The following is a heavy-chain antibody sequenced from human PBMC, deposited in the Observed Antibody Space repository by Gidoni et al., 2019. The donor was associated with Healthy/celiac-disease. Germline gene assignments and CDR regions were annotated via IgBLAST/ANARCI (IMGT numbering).Heavy chain of an antibody. CDR1: GFTFSSYA. D-gene: IGHD3-10*01. Sequence: EVQLLESGGGLVQPGGSLRLSCAASGFTFSSYAMSWVRQAPGKGLEWVSAISGSGGSTYYADSVKGRFTISRDNSKNTLYLQMNSLRAEDTAVYYCAKDSITMVRGVSFTDYWGQGTLVTVSS. CDR3: AKDSITMVRGVSFTDY. V-gene: IGHV3-23*01. J-gene: IGHJ4*02. CDR2: ISGSGGST.